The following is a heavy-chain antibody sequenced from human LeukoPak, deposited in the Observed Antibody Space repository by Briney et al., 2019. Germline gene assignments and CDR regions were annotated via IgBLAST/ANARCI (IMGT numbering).Heavy chain of an antibody. V-gene: IGHV3-48*04. CDR1: GFTFSSYS. CDR2: ISSSSSTI. CDR3: AKGPETVPTSY. J-gene: IGHJ4*02. Sequence: GGSLRLSCAASGFTFSSYSMNWVRQAPGKGLEWVSYISSSSSTIYYADSVKGRFTISRDNAKNTLYLQMNSLRAEDTAVYYCAKGPETVPTSYWGQGTLVTVSS. D-gene: IGHD1-1*01.